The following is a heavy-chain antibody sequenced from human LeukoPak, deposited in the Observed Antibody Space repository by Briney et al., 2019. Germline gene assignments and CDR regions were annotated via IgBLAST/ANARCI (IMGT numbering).Heavy chain of an antibody. CDR2: MNPNRGNT. D-gene: IGHD2-21*02. V-gene: IGHV1-8*03. CDR3: AIRVVTVRSYYYGMDV. CDR1: GYTFTMYD. J-gene: IGHJ6*02. Sequence: ASVTVSFKASGYTFTMYDMNWVRQAGGQGLEGMGWMNPNRGNTGYAEKFEGRVTITRNTAISTAYMELSSLRSEDTAVYYCAIRVVTVRSYYYGMDVWGQGTTVTVSS.